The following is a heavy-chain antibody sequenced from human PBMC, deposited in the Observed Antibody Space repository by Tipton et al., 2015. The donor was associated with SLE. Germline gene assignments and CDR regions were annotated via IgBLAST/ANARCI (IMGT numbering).Heavy chain of an antibody. CDR2: IGSGGSYI. CDR3: ARDIGDYDSRGYGCYYYSGRDV. V-gene: IGHV3-21*06. Sequence: SLRLSCTASGSTFAIYAMTWVRQAPGKGLEWVSCIGSGGSYIYHADSVKGRFTISRDNAKNSLYLQMNSLRAEDTAVYYCARDIGDYDSRGYGCYYYSGRDVCGQGTTVAVSS. D-gene: IGHD3-22*01. J-gene: IGHJ6*02. CDR1: GSTFAIYA.